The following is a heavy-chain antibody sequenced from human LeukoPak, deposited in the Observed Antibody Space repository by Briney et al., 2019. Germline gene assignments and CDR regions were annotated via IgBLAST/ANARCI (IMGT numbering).Heavy chain of an antibody. Sequence: GGSLRLSCVASGFTFKDYAMSWVRQAPGKGLEGLEWVSGISGSGGSTYYADSVKGRFTISRDNSKNTLFLQMNSLRAEDTAVYYCAKGSYDHVWGSYHDYWGQGTLVTVSS. CDR1: GFTFKDYA. V-gene: IGHV3-23*01. CDR2: ISGSGGST. D-gene: IGHD3-16*02. CDR3: AKGSYDHVWGSYHDY. J-gene: IGHJ4*02.